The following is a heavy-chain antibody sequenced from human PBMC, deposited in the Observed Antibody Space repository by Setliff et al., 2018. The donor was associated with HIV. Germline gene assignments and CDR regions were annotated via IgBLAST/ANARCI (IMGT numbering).Heavy chain of an antibody. V-gene: IGHV4-39*01. CDR1: GGSINRSNYY. D-gene: IGHD3-9*01. CDR2: ISYTGST. Sequence: SETLSLTCTVPGGSINRSNYYWGWIRQPPGKGLEWIGTISYTGSTYYDPSLKSRVTISLDTSKNQFFLKLSSVTAPDTAIYYCARQTWEYYDTLTGYYRSPKNFDSWGQG. J-gene: IGHJ4*02. CDR3: ARQTWEYYDTLTGYYRSPKNFDS.